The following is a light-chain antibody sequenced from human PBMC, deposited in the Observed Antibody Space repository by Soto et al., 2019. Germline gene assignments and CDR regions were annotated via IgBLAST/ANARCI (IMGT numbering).Light chain of an antibody. Sequence: QSALTQPPSASGSPGQSVTISCTGTSSDVGGYKYVSWYQQHPGKAPKLMIFEVNKRPSGVADRFSGSKSANTASLTVSGLQDEEEADYYCSSYASINNLWVFGTGTKLTVL. CDR1: SSDVGGYKY. CDR3: SSYASINNLWV. V-gene: IGLV2-8*01. J-gene: IGLJ1*01. CDR2: EVN.